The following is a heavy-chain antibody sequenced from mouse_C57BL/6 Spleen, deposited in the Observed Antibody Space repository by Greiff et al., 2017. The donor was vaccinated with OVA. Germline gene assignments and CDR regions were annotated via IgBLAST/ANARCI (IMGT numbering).Heavy chain of an antibody. CDR1: GFTFSDYG. J-gene: IGHJ1*03. V-gene: IGHV5-17*01. CDR2: ISSGSSTI. Sequence: EVQRVESGGGLVKPGGSLKLSCAASGFTFSDYGMHWVRQAPEQGLEWVAYISSGSSTIYYADTVKGRFTISRDNAKNTLFMQMTSLRSEDTAMYYCARLFITTVVAPAFDVWGTGTTVTVSS. CDR3: ARLFITTVVAPAFDV. D-gene: IGHD1-1*01.